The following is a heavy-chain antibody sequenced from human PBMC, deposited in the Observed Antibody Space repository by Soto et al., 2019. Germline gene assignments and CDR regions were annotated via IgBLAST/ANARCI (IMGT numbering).Heavy chain of an antibody. J-gene: IGHJ4*02. CDR2: INHSGST. CDR1: GGSFSGYY. D-gene: IGHD3-10*01. CDR3: AREGDYYGSGSYYKL. Sequence: SETLSLTCAVYGGSFSGYYWSWIRQPPGKGLEWIGEINHSGSTNYNPSLKSRVTISVDTSKNQFSLKLSSVTAADTAVYYCAREGDYYGSGSYYKLWGQGTLVTVSS. V-gene: IGHV4-34*01.